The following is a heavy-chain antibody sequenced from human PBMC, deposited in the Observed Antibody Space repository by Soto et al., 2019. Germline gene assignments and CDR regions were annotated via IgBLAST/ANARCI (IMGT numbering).Heavy chain of an antibody. J-gene: IGHJ6*02. Sequence: GESLKISCKRSGYSFTSYWIGWVRQMPGKGLEWMGIIYPGDSDTRYSPSFQGQVTISADKSISTAYLQWSSLKASDTAMYYCARQGSSTSRPYYYYYYGMDVWGQGTTVTVSS. D-gene: IGHD2-2*01. CDR3: ARQGSSTSRPYYYYYYGMDV. CDR1: GYSFTSYW. V-gene: IGHV5-51*01. CDR2: IYPGDSDT.